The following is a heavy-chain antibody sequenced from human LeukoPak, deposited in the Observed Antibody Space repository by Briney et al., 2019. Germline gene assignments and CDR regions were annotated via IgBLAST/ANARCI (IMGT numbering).Heavy chain of an antibody. CDR3: AKAGVVVVPAASDAFDI. CDR1: GFTFSSYG. CDR2: IWYDGSNK. Sequence: GGSLRLSCAASGFTFSSYGRHWVRQAPGKGLEWVAVIWYDGSNKYYADSVKGRFTISRDNSKNTLNLQMNSLRAEDTAVYYCAKAGVVVVPAASDAFDIWGQGTMVPVSS. J-gene: IGHJ3*02. V-gene: IGHV3-33*06. D-gene: IGHD2-2*01.